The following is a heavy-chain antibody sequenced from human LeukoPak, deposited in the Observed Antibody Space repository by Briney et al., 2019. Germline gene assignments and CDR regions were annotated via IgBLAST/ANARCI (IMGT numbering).Heavy chain of an antibody. J-gene: IGHJ4*02. D-gene: IGHD3-22*01. Sequence: PGGSLRLSCAASGFTFSSYSMNWVRQAPGKGLEWVSYISSSSSTIYYADSVKGRFTISRDNAKNSLYLQMNSLRADDTALYSCARQEARNYYYEGLDYWGQGTLVTVSS. CDR1: GFTFSSYS. V-gene: IGHV3-48*01. CDR3: ARQEARNYYYEGLDY. CDR2: ISSSSSTI.